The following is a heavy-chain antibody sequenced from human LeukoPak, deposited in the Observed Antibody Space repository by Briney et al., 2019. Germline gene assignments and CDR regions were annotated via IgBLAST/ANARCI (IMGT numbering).Heavy chain of an antibody. Sequence: GGSLRLSCAASGFTFSSYAMSWVRQAPGRGLEWVASINPDGNKKYSADSVKGRFTISRDNAENSLYLQMNSLRVEDTAFYYCARDLAYSRLDYWGQGMLVTVSS. CDR1: GFTFSSYA. CDR2: INPDGNKK. CDR3: ARDLAYSRLDY. V-gene: IGHV3-7*01. J-gene: IGHJ4*02. D-gene: IGHD5-18*01.